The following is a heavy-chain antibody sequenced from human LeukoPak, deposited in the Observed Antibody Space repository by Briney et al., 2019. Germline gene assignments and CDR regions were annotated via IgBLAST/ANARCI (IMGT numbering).Heavy chain of an antibody. V-gene: IGHV3-30-3*01. J-gene: IGHJ3*02. CDR2: MSYDGSNK. D-gene: IGHD4-17*01. CDR1: GFTFSSYA. Sequence: TLRLSCAASGFTFSSYALQCVRRAPGKGLEWLAGMSYDGSNKYYTASVKGRFTISRDNSKNTLYLQMNSLSAEDTAVYYCASETTDDAFDIWGQGAMVTVSS. CDR3: ASETTDDAFDI.